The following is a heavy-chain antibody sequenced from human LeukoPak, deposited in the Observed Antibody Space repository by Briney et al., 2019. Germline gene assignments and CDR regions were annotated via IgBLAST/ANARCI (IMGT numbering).Heavy chain of an antibody. V-gene: IGHV3-13*01. J-gene: IGHJ6*02. CDR1: GFTFSSYD. D-gene: IGHD5-18*01. CDR3: ARSLTAGYYYGMDV. Sequence: HPGGSLRLSCAASGFTFSSYDMHWVRQATGKGLEWVSAIGTAGDTYYPGSVKGRFTISRENAKNSLYLQMNSLRAGDTAVYYCARSLTAGYYYGMDVWGQGTTVTVSS. CDR2: IGTAGDT.